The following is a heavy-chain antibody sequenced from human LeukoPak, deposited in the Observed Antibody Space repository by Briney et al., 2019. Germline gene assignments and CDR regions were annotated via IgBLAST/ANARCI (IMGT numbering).Heavy chain of an antibody. J-gene: IGHJ5*02. Sequence: SETLSLTCTVSGGSVSSGSYFWGWIRQPPGKGLEWIGYMYYSGSTNSNPSLKSRVTISVDTSKKQFSLKRSSVTTADTALYYCARYASGSYYWFDPWGQGTLVTVSS. CDR2: MYYSGST. CDR1: GGSVSSGSYF. D-gene: IGHD3-10*01. CDR3: ARYASGSYYWFDP. V-gene: IGHV4-61*01.